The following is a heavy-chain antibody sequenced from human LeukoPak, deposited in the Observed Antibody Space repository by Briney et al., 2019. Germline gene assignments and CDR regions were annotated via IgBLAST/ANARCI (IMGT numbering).Heavy chain of an antibody. J-gene: IGHJ4*02. CDR2: INKDGSEE. V-gene: IGHV3-7*03. CDR3: AKDAQGLVRGGIYFDF. CDR1: GFTFTNYW. Sequence: PGGSLRLSCAASGFTFTNYWMKWVRQAPGGGPEWLANINKDGSEEYYADSVKGRFTISRDNSKNTLYLQMNSLRAEDTALYYCAKDAQGLVRGGIYFDFWGQGSLVTVPS. D-gene: IGHD6-19*01.